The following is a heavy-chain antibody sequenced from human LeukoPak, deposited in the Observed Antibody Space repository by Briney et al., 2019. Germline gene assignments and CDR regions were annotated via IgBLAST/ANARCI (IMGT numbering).Heavy chain of an antibody. CDR2: IYTSGST. V-gene: IGHV4-4*09. CDR3: ARHSSGRRSELERFDY. CDR1: GGSISSYY. Sequence: SETLSLTCTVSGGSISSYYWSWIRQPPGKGLEWIGYIYTSGSTNYNPSLKSRVTISVDTSKNQFSLKLSSVTAADTAVYYCARHSSGRRSELERFDYWGQGTLVTVSS. D-gene: IGHD1-1*01. J-gene: IGHJ4*02.